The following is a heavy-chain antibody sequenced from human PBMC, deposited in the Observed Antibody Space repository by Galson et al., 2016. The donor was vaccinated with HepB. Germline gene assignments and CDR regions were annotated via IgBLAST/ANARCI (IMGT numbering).Heavy chain of an antibody. D-gene: IGHD1-7*01. V-gene: IGHV3-23*01. J-gene: IGHJ6*02. CDR1: GFSFSTFA. Sequence: SLRLSCAASGFSFSTFAMSWVRQAPGKGLEWISGITGTGGGTYYADSVKGRFTISRDTSKNTLFLQLSSLRVEDTAVYYCAQDHTGSTVGGSDGMDVWGQGTRVTVSS. CDR3: AQDHTGSTVGGSDGMDV. CDR2: ITGTGGGT.